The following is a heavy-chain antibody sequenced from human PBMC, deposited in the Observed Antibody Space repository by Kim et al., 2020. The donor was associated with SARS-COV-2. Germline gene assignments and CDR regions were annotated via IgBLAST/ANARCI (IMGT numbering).Heavy chain of an antibody. V-gene: IGHV4-59*08. J-gene: IGHJ4*02. CDR3: ARHRTPLRPLID. Sequence: TYNPSLKSRVTNSVDTSKNRFCRKLSSVTAADTAVYYCARHRTPLRPLIDWGQGTLVTVSS. D-gene: IGHD3-16*01.